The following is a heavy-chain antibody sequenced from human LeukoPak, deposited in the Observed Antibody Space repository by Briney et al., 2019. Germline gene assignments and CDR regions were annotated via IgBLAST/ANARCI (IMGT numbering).Heavy chain of an antibody. CDR2: LYSAGNT. Sequence: GGSLRLSCAASGFTVITNDMTWVRQAPGKGLEWVSDLYSAGNTKYADSVQGRFTISRDNSKNTLYLEMNSLSPDDTAVYYCARGVEPLAANTLAYWGQGTLVTVSP. D-gene: IGHD1-14*01. V-gene: IGHV3-53*01. J-gene: IGHJ4*02. CDR1: GFTVITND. CDR3: ARGVEPLAANTLAY.